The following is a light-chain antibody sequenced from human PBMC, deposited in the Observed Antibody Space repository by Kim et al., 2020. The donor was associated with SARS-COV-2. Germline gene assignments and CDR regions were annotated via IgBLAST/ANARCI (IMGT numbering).Light chain of an antibody. Sequence: SYELTQPPSVSVSPGQTVTITCSGDKLGDQHAPWYQQKAGQSPVVVIYQGTKRPSGIPERISGSNSGNTATLTISGAQAVDEADYYCQAWDSSAAWVFGGGTKVTVL. CDR3: QAWDSSAAWV. J-gene: IGLJ3*02. V-gene: IGLV3-1*01. CDR1: KLGDQH. CDR2: QGT.